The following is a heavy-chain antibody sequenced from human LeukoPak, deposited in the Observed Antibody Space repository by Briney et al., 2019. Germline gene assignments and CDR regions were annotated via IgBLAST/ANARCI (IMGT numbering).Heavy chain of an antibody. D-gene: IGHD3-22*01. CDR2: INHSGST. J-gene: IGHJ4*02. V-gene: IGHV4-34*01. CDR1: GGSFSGYY. Sequence: PSETLSLTCAVYGGSFSGYYWSWIRQPPGKGLEWIGEINHSGSTNYNPSLKSRVTISVDTSKNQFSLKLSSVTAADTAVYYCARGYDNSGYILDYWGQGTLVTVSS. CDR3: ARGYDNSGYILDY.